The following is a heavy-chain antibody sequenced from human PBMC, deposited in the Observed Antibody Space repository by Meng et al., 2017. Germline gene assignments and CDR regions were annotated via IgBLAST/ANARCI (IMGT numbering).Heavy chain of an antibody. D-gene: IGHD3-22*01. CDR1: GYSFTSYW. CDR2: IYPGDSDT. CDR3: ARHQEYYYDSSGYPISPPPDY. V-gene: IGHV5-51*01. J-gene: IGHJ4*02. Sequence: KVSCKGSGYSFTSYWIGWVRQMPGKGLEWMGIIYPGDSDTRYSPSFQGQVTISADKSISTAYLQWSSLKASDTAMYYCARHQEYYYDSSGYPISPPPDYWGQGTLVTVSS.